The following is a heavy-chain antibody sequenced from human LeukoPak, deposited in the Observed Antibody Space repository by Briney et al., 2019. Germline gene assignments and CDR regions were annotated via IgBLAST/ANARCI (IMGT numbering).Heavy chain of an antibody. Sequence: GGSLRLSCAASGFTFSNYNMNWVRQAPGKGLEWVGFIRSKAYGGTTEYAASVKGRFTISRDDSKSIAYLQMNSLKTEDTAVYYCTRDPKRAWIQLWFYFDYWGQGTLVTVSS. D-gene: IGHD5-18*01. CDR1: GFTFSNYN. V-gene: IGHV3-49*04. CDR2: IRSKAYGGTT. CDR3: TRDPKRAWIQLWFYFDY. J-gene: IGHJ4*02.